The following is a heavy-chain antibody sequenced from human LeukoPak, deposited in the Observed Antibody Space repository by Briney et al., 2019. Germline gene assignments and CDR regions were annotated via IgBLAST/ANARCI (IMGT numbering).Heavy chain of an antibody. J-gene: IGHJ5*02. D-gene: IGHD3-10*01. CDR2: INPSGGST. CDR1: GYTFTNYY. V-gene: IGHV1-46*01. CDR3: ARSFGELYWFDP. Sequence: ASVKVSCKASGYTFTNYYMHWVRQAPGQGLEWMGIINPSGGSTSYAQKFQGRVTMTRDTSTSTVYMELSSLRSEDTAVYYCARSFGELYWFDPWGQGTLVTVSS.